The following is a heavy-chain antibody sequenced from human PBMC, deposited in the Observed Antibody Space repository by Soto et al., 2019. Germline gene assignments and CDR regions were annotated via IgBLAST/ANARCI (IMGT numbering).Heavy chain of an antibody. CDR2: IDPSDSYT. D-gene: IGHD6-19*01. V-gene: IGHV5-10-1*01. CDR3: ARHRIAVADDAFDI. CDR1: GYSFTSYW. Sequence: GESLKISCKGSGYSFTSYWISWVRQMPGKGLEWMGRIDPSDSYTNYSPSFQGHVTISADKSISTAYLQWSSLKASDAAMYYCARHRIAVADDAFDIWGQGTMVTVSS. J-gene: IGHJ3*02.